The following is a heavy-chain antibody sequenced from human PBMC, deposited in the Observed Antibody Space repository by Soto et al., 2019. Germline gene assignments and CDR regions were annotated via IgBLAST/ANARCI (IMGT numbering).Heavy chain of an antibody. V-gene: IGHV1-46*01. D-gene: IGHD3-10*01. CDR2: IKHGVRST. CDR3: ATMATFGSLNWFDP. Sequence: ASVKVSCKASGYTFTSYYIHWVRQAPGEGLEWMGIIKHGVRSTTYAQKFQGRVTMTTDTSTTTVYMELSSLTSDDTAIYYCATMATFGSLNWFDPWGQGTLVTVSS. CDR1: GYTFTSYY. J-gene: IGHJ5*02.